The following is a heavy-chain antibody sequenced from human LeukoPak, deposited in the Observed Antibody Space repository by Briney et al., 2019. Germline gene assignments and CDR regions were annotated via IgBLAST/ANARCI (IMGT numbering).Heavy chain of an antibody. CDR1: GGSVSSGDSY. CDR2: IHHSGNF. Sequence: SETLSLTCTVSGGSVSSGDSYWNWIRQHPGKGLEWIGYIHHSGNFDYNPSLKSRVTLSVDTSKNQFSMNLASVTAADTAVYYCAREERLRGTDWFPAWGQGTLVTVSS. J-gene: IGHJ5*02. V-gene: IGHV4-31*03. CDR3: AREERLRGTDWFPA. D-gene: IGHD1-1*01.